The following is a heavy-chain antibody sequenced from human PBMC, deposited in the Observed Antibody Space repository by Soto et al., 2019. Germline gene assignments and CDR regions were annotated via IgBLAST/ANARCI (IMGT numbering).Heavy chain of an antibody. D-gene: IGHD5-12*01. Sequence: GASVKVSCKASGYTFTSYDINWVRQATGQGLEWMGWMNPNSGNTGYAQKFQGRVTMTRNTSISTAYMELSSLRSEDTAVYYCAREGYSGYDYDYYYMDVWGKGTTVTVPS. CDR2: MNPNSGNT. CDR1: GYTFTSYD. J-gene: IGHJ6*03. V-gene: IGHV1-8*01. CDR3: AREGYSGYDYDYYYMDV.